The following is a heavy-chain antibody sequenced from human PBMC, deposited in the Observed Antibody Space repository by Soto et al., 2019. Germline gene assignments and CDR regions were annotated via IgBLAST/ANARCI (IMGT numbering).Heavy chain of an antibody. CDR3: AGDSQYYDSSGYFY. CDR1: GYTFTTFG. D-gene: IGHD3-22*01. CDR2: IIPIFGTA. V-gene: IGHV1-69*13. J-gene: IGHJ4*02. Sequence: SVKVSCKASGYTFTTFGISWVRQAPGQGLEWMGGIIPIFGTANYAQKFQGRVTITADESTSTAYMELSSLRSEDTAVYYCAGDSQYYDSSGYFYWGQGTLVTVSS.